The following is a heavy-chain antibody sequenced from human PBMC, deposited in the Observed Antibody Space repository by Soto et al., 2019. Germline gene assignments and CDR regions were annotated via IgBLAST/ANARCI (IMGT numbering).Heavy chain of an antibody. V-gene: IGHV3-53*01. CDR2: IYSGGST. CDR1: GFTVSSNY. CDR3: AKGVEAAYYSGSSGYYGFDY. D-gene: IGHD3-22*01. J-gene: IGHJ4*02. Sequence: PGGSLRLSCAASGFTVSSNYMSWVHQAPGKGLEWVSVIYSGGSTYYADSVKGRLTISRDNSKSTLYLQMNSLRAEDTAIYYCAKGVEAAYYSGSSGYYGFDYWGQGTLVTVSS.